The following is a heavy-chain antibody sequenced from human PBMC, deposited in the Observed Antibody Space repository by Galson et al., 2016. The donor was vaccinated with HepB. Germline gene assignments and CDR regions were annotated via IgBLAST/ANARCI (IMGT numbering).Heavy chain of an antibody. CDR3: TTHFYRQGFDN. V-gene: IGHV3-15*07. J-gene: IGHJ4*02. D-gene: IGHD3-16*02. Sequence: SLRLSCAASGFTFSRAWMSWVRQAPGEGLEWVGHVKGKIDGGTIDCAAPVKGRFTISRDDSRNTFYLQMNSLKTEDTAVYYCTTHFYRQGFDNWGQGTLVTVSS. CDR1: GFTFSRAW. CDR2: VKGKIDGGTI.